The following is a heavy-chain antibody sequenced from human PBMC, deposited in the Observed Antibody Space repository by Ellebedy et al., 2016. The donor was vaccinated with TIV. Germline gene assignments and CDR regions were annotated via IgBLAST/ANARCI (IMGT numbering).Heavy chain of an antibody. Sequence: SETLSLTXTVSGASIRNSSFSWGWIRQSPGKGLESIGSLHYSGRTYFNPSLKSRVTISVDTAKNQFSLNLSSVTAADTALYYCTGSIVVVPAAFDFWGQGVLVTVAS. D-gene: IGHD2-2*01. CDR2: LHYSGRT. J-gene: IGHJ4*02. CDR1: GASIRNSSFS. V-gene: IGHV4-39*01. CDR3: TGSIVVVPAAFDF.